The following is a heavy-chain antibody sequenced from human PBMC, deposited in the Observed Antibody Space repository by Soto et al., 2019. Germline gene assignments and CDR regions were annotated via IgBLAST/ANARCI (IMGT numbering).Heavy chain of an antibody. D-gene: IGHD3-22*01. V-gene: IGHV3-30*18. CDR2: ISYDGSNK. CDR3: VKDYDYYDGRGYRTRFEYFQH. J-gene: IGHJ1*01. Sequence: QVQLVESGGGVVQPGRSLRLSCAASGFTFSSYGMHWVRQAPGKGLEWVAAISYDGSNKYYADSVKGRFTISRDNSKNTQXLXMXSLRADDTAVYYCVKDYDYYDGRGYRTRFEYFQHWGQGTLVTVFS. CDR1: GFTFSSYG.